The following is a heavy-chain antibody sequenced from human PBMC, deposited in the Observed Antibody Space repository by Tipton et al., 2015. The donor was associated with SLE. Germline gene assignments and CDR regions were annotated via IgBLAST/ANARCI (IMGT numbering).Heavy chain of an antibody. Sequence: SLRLSCKASGFAFSSYAMTWVRQAPGKGLEWVSVMYSGGRIHYGDSVKGRFTISRDNSKSTLYLQMNSLRIDDTAVYYCAKTLFGDYGDPWGQGTLVPVSS. CDR1: GFAFSSYA. J-gene: IGHJ5*02. CDR2: MYSGGRI. V-gene: IGHV3-23*03. D-gene: IGHD4-17*01. CDR3: AKTLFGDYGDP.